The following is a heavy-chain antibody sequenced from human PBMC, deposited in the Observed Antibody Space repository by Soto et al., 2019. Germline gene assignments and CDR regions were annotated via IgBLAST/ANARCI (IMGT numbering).Heavy chain of an antibody. D-gene: IGHD3-22*01. CDR3: ARHPGNYESSGYAFDY. Sequence: LSLTCTVSGGSISINSYYWGWIRQPPGKGLEWIGSIYYSGSTYYNPSLKSRVTISVDTSKNQFSLKLSSVTAADTAVYYCARHPGNYESSGYAFDYWGKGTL. J-gene: IGHJ4*02. CDR2: IYYSGST. CDR1: GGSISINSYY. V-gene: IGHV4-39*01.